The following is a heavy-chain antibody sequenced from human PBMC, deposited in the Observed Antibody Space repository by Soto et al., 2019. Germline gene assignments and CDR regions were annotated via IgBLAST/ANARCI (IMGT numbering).Heavy chain of an antibody. Sequence: EVQLVESGGGLVQPGGSLRLSCAASEFTFSGRSVHWVRQAPGKGLVWVAGIDKVGTDSTYADSVKGRFTSSRDNAKNMVYLQMNSLRVEDTAVYYCARGWFGPDVWGKGTTVTVSS. CDR1: EFTFSGRS. CDR2: IDKVGTDS. D-gene: IGHD3-10*01. J-gene: IGHJ6*03. CDR3: ARGWFGPDV. V-gene: IGHV3-74*01.